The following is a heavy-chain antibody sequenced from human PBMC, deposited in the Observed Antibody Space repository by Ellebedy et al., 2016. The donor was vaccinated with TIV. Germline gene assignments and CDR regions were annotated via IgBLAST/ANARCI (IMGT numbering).Heavy chain of an antibody. V-gene: IGHV4-59*01. CDR1: DGSISGYY. CDR2: IYYSGST. J-gene: IGHJ6*02. CDR3: ARDKGEWLGEGYYYYGMDV. D-gene: IGHD6-19*01. Sequence: SETLSLTXTVSDGSISGYYWSWIRQPAGKGLEWIGYIYYSGSTNYNPSLKSRVTISVDTSKNQFSLKLSSVTAADTAVYYCARDKGEWLGEGYYYYGMDVWGQGTTVTVSS.